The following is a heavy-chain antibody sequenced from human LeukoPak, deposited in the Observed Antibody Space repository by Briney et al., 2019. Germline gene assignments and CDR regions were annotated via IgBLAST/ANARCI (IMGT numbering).Heavy chain of an antibody. D-gene: IGHD3-22*01. J-gene: IGHJ4*02. CDR1: GFTFSGYA. CDR2: MSYDGSNK. V-gene: IGHV3-30*18. Sequence: GGSLRLSCAASGFTFSGYAMHWVRQAPGKGLEWVAVMSYDGSNKFYVDSVKGRFTVSRDNSKNTLYLQMNSLRAEDTAVYYCAKDISYDSSGYRGYFDYWGQGTLVTVSS. CDR3: AKDISYDSSGYRGYFDY.